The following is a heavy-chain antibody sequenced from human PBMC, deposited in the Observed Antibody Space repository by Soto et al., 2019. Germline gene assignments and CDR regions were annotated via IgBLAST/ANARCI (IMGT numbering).Heavy chain of an antibody. D-gene: IGHD6-13*01. J-gene: IGHJ4*02. CDR1: CGSVSSGSYY. V-gene: IGHV4-61*01. CDR2: IYYSGST. Sequence: SETLSLTCTVSCGSVSSGSYYWSWIRQPPGKGLEWIGYIYYSGSTNYNPSLKSRVTISVDTSKNQFSLKLSSVTAADTAVYYCARVRTIAAAGTGDWGQGTLVTVSS. CDR3: ARVRTIAAAGTGD.